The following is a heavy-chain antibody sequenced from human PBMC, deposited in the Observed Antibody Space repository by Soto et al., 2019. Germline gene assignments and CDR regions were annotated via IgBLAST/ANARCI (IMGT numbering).Heavy chain of an antibody. Sequence: QVHLVQSGAEVKKPGASVKVSCQASGDTFTDYAIHWVRQAPRQRLEWLAWINPGNGDTQYSQKFQGRVTLTRDTSATTAYMELSSLRSEDTSVYFCAGGVGATAATFDYWGQGTLVTVSS. D-gene: IGHD1-26*01. CDR2: INPGNGDT. CDR3: AGGVGATAATFDY. J-gene: IGHJ4*02. CDR1: GDTFTDYA. V-gene: IGHV1-3*01.